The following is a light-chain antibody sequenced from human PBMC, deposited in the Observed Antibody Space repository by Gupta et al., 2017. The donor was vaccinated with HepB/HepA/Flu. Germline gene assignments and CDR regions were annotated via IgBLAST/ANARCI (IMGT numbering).Light chain of an antibody. CDR1: SSNIGTNT. CDR3: AAWDDNLNGVV. J-gene: IGLJ2*01. V-gene: IGLV1-44*01. CDR2: SNN. Sequence: QSVLTQPPSASGTPGQRVTISCSGSSSNIGTNTVNWYQQLPGKAPKLLIYSNNQRPSGVPDRFSGSKSGTSASLAISGLQSEDEADYYCAAWDDNLNGVVFGGGTKLTVL.